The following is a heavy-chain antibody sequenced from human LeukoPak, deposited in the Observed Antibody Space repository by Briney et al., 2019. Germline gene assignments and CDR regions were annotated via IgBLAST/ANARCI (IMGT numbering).Heavy chain of an antibody. D-gene: IGHD6-13*01. V-gene: IGHV3-33*06. CDR3: AKDGLSSSWPRDAFDI. CDR2: IWYDGSNK. J-gene: IGHJ3*02. Sequence: PGGSLRLSCAASGFTFSSYGMHWVRQAPGKGLEWVAVIWYDGSNKYYADSVKGRFTISRDNSKNTLYLQMNSLRAEDTAVYYCAKDGLSSSWPRDAFDIWGQGTMVTVSS. CDR1: GFTFSSYG.